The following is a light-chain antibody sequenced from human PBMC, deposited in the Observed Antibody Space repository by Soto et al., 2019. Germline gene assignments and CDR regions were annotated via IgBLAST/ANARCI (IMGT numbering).Light chain of an antibody. J-gene: IGKJ1*01. CDR3: QQYGSSPPT. V-gene: IGKV3-20*01. CDR2: GAS. CDR1: QSVSSSY. Sequence: EIVMTQSPATLSVSPGERATLSCRASQSVSSSYLAWYQQKPGQAPRLPIYGASSRATGIPDRFSGSGSGTDFTLTISRLEPEDFAVYYCQQYGSSPPTFGQGTKVDIK.